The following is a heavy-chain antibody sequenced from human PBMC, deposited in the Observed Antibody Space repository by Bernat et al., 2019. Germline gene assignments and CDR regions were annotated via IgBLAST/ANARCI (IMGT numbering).Heavy chain of an antibody. V-gene: IGHV4-39*01. Sequence: QVQLQESGPGLVKPSETLSLTCTVSAGSISSNNYFWGWIREPPGKGLEWIGSVYSSGSTYYNPSLKGRVTISVDTSKSQFSLKLSSVTAADTAVYYCATVASSGWYYFDYWGQGTLVTVSS. CDR3: ATVASSGWYYFDY. CDR1: AGSISSNNYF. CDR2: VYSSGST. J-gene: IGHJ4*02. D-gene: IGHD6-19*01.